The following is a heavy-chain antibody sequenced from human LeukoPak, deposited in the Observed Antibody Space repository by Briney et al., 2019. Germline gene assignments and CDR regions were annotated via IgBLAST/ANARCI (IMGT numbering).Heavy chain of an antibody. CDR3: AKLAPERSVRYFDWLYYFDY. CDR2: ISGSGGST. Sequence: GGSLRLSCAASGFTFSSYEMNWVRQAPGKGLEWVSAISGSGGSTYYADSVKGRFTISRDNSKNTLYLQMNSLRAEDTAVYYCAKLAPERSVRYFDWLYYFDYWGQGTLVTVSS. J-gene: IGHJ4*02. V-gene: IGHV3-23*01. D-gene: IGHD3-9*01. CDR1: GFTFSSYE.